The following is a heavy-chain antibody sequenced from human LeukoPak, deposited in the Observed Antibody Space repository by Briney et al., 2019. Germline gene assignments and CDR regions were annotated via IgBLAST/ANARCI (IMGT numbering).Heavy chain of an antibody. CDR1: GGSISSYY. Sequence: SETLSLTCTVSGGSISSYYWSWIRQPPGKGLEWIGYIYYSGSTNYNPSLKSRVTISVDTSKNQFSLKLSSVTAADTAVYYCARGYIDYDIIGCFDPWGQGTLVTVSS. CDR3: ARGYIDYDIIGCFDP. V-gene: IGHV4-59*01. D-gene: IGHD3-22*01. CDR2: IYYSGST. J-gene: IGHJ5*02.